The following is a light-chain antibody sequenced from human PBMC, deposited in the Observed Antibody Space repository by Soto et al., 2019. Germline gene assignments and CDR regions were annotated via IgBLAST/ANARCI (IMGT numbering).Light chain of an antibody. CDR2: KVS. CDR1: QSLVYSDGNTY. CDR3: MQGTHWPRT. V-gene: IGKV2-30*01. J-gene: IGKJ5*01. Sequence: DVVMTQSPLSLTVTLGQPASISCRSSQSLVYSDGNTYLNWFQQRPGQSPRRLIYKVSNRDSGVPDRLSGSGSGTDFTLEISRVEAEDVGVYYCMQGTHWPRTFGKGTRLEIK.